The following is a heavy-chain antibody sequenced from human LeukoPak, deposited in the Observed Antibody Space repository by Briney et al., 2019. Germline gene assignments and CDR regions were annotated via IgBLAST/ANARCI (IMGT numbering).Heavy chain of an antibody. V-gene: IGHV1-2*02. D-gene: IGHD2-21*02. CDR2: INPNSGGT. Sequence: ASVKVSCKASGYTFTGYYMHWVRQAPGQGLEWMGWINPNSGGTNYAQKLQGRVTMTRDTSISTAYMDLSNLRSEDTAVYYCAGAETYCGGDCYSSFRYYSYYYMDVWGKGTTVTISS. CDR1: GYTFTGYY. J-gene: IGHJ6*03. CDR3: AGAETYCGGDCYSSFRYYSYYYMDV.